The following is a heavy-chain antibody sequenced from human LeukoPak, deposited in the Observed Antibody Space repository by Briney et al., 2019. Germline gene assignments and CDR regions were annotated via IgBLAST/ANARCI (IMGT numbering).Heavy chain of an antibody. CDR1: GYSISSGYY. Sequence: SETLSLTRTVSGYSISSGYYWGWIRQPPGKGLEWIGSIYHSGSTFDNPSLKSRVTISVDTSKNQFSLKLSSVTAADTAVYYCARYDYVWGRTLNWFDPWGQGTLVTVSS. D-gene: IGHD3-16*01. CDR2: IYHSGST. J-gene: IGHJ5*02. V-gene: IGHV4-38-2*02. CDR3: ARYDYVWGRTLNWFDP.